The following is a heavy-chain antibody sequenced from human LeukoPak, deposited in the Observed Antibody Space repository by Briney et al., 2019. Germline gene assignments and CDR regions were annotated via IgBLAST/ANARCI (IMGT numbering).Heavy chain of an antibody. CDR3: VRSLGDSSGWYDF. V-gene: IGHV3-64*05. CDR2: ISSDGGST. J-gene: IGHJ5*01. D-gene: IGHD6-19*01. Sequence: GGSLRLSCAASGFTFSSSAMSWVRQAPGKGLEYVSTISSDGGSTYYADSVKGRFTISRDTSKNTLYVQMSSLRAEDTAVYYCVRSLGDSSGWYDFWGQGTLVTVSS. CDR1: GFTFSSSA.